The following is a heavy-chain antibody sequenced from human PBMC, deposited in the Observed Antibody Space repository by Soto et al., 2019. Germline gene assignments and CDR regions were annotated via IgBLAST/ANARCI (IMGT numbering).Heavy chain of an antibody. D-gene: IGHD6-13*01. CDR2: IYWNDDK. J-gene: IGHJ5*02. Sequence: SGPTLVNPTQTLTLTCTFSGFSLSTSGVGVGWIRQPPGKTLEWLALIYWNDDKRYSPSLKSRLTITKDTSKNQVVLTMTNMDPVDTATYYCAHIYTGSSWYWSQFDPWGQGTLVTVSS. V-gene: IGHV2-5*01. CDR3: AHIYTGSSWYWSQFDP. CDR1: GFSLSTSGVG.